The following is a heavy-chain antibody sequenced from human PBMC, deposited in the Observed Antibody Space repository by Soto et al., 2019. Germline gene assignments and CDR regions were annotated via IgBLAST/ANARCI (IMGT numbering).Heavy chain of an antibody. CDR3: VKDTPPSHCGGDFYGFDI. CDR2: ISSNGART. CDR1: GFTFSSHD. V-gene: IGHV3-64D*08. Sequence: PGGSLRLSCSASGFTFSSHDMLWVRQVPGRGLEYASAISSNGARTYYADSVKGRFTISRDNSKNTLYLQMSSLRAEDTAVYYCVKDTPPSHCGGDFYGFDIWGPGTLVTVSS. D-gene: IGHD2-21*02. J-gene: IGHJ3*02.